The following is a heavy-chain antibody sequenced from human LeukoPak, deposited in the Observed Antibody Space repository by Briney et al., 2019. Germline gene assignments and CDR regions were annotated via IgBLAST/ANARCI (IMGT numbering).Heavy chain of an antibody. D-gene: IGHD2-15*01. Sequence: SETLSLTCTVSGGSISTYYWSWIRQPPGKGLEWIGYIYYSGSTNYNPSLKSRVTISVDTSKNQFSLKLSSVTAADTAVYYCARALTYCSGGSCYYYYFDYWGQGTLVTVSS. CDR2: IYYSGST. CDR3: ARALTYCSGGSCYYYYFDY. V-gene: IGHV4-59*01. CDR1: GGSISTYY. J-gene: IGHJ4*02.